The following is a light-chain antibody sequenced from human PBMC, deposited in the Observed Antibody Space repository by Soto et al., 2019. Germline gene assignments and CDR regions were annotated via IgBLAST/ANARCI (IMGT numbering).Light chain of an antibody. CDR1: QSVINNY. J-gene: IGKJ5*01. CDR3: QQRESLPIT. V-gene: IGKV3-20*01. Sequence: EIVLTQSPGTLSLSPGERATLSCSASQSVINNYLVWYQQKPGQAPRLLIFGASNRATGIPARFSGSGSGTNFTLTINSLEPDDFAVYYCQQRESLPITFGQGTRLEIK. CDR2: GAS.